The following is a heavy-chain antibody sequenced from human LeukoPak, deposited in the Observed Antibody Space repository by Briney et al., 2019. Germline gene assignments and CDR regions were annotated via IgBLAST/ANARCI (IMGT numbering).Heavy chain of an antibody. V-gene: IGHV3-43*01. J-gene: IGHJ4*02. D-gene: IGHD6-19*01. Sequence: GGSLRLSCAATGFTFDDYTMHWVRQAPGKGLEWVSVISWDGGSTYYADSVKGRFTISRDNSKNSLYLQMNSLRTEDTALYYCAKPHSSGYYFDYWGQGTLVTVSS. CDR1: GFTFDDYT. CDR3: AKPHSSGYYFDY. CDR2: ISWDGGST.